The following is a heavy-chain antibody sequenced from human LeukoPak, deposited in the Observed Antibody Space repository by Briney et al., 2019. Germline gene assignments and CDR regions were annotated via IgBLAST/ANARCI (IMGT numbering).Heavy chain of an antibody. CDR2: IFSSGTA. CDR3: AKSSTYYHSHDY. V-gene: IGHV4-4*07. D-gene: IGHD3-22*01. CDR1: GVSIKNYY. Sequence: SETLSLTCLVSGVSIKNYYWSWVRQPAGREPEWLGHIFSSGTANYNPSLKSRVTMSADTSKNQFSLRLSSLTAADTAVYYCAKSSTYYHSHDYWGQGIMVTVSS. J-gene: IGHJ4*02.